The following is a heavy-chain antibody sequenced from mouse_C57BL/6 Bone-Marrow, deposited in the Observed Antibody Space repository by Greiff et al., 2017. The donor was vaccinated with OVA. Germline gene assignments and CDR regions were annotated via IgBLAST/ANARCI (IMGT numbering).Heavy chain of an antibody. D-gene: IGHD2-4*01. CDR1: GFTFSSYA. CDR2: ISSGGDYI. J-gene: IGHJ3*01. Sequence: EVQLVESGEGLVKPGGSLKLSCAASGFTFSSYAMSWVRQTPEKRLEWVAYISSGGDYIYYADTVKGRFTISRDKARNTLYLQMSSLNSEDTAMYYCTRDSYDFFAYWGQGTLVTVSA. CDR3: TRDSYDFFAY. V-gene: IGHV5-9-1*02.